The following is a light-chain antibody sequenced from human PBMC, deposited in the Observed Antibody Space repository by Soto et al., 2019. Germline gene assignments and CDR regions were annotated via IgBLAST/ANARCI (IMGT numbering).Light chain of an antibody. CDR2: DAS. J-gene: IGKJ4*01. CDR3: KQRINWPLLT. Sequence: EIVLTQSPATLSLSPGERATLSCRASQSIRSLLAWYQQKPGQAPRLLIYDASNRATGIPARFSGSGSGTDFTLTISSLEPEDFAVYYCKQRINWPLLTFGGGTKLEIK. V-gene: IGKV3-11*01. CDR1: QSIRSL.